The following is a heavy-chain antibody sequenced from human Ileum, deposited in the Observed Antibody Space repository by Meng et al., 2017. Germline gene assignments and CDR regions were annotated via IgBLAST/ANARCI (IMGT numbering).Heavy chain of an antibody. V-gene: IGHV4-61*08. J-gene: IGHJ4*02. CDR1: GGSVSTSDYQ. CDR3: ARDHWGSLDY. CDR2: AGT. Sequence: QVHLQGSGQGLLRPSEPLSLICTVSGGSVSTSDYQWGWIRQPPGKGLEWIGYAGTNYNPSLKSRVTISVDTSKRQFSLKLTSVTAADTAVYYCARDHWGSLDYWGQGILVTVSS. D-gene: IGHD7-27*01.